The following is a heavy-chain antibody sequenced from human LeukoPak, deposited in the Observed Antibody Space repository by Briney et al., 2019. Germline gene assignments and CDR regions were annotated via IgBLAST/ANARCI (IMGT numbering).Heavy chain of an antibody. CDR2: INHSGST. J-gene: IGHJ5*02. V-gene: IGHV4-34*01. D-gene: IGHD2-8*01. CDR1: GGSFSGYY. Sequence: PSETLSLTCAVYGGSFSGYYWSWIRQPPGKGLEWIGEINHSGSTNYNPSLKSRVTIPVDTSKHQFSLKLSSVTAADTAVYYCASHTGYCTNGVCYTPRNWFDPWGQGTLVTVSS. CDR3: ASHTGYCTNGVCYTPRNWFDP.